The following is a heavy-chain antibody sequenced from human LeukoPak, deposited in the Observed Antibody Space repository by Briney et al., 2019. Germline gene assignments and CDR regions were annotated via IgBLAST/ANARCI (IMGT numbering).Heavy chain of an antibody. V-gene: IGHV4-39*01. J-gene: IGHJ4*02. CDR3: ARRNYGGTLDY. Sequence: SETLSLTCTVPGGSITSGSYYWAWIRQPPGKGLEWIGSIYSGGSIYYHPSLKGRVTISVDTSQKQFSLTLPSVTAADTAVYYCARRNYGGTLDYWGQGTLVTVSS. CDR1: GGSITSGSYY. CDR2: IYSGGSI. D-gene: IGHD4-23*01.